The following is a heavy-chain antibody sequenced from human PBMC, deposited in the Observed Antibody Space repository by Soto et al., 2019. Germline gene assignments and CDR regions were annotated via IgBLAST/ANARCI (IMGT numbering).Heavy chain of an antibody. CDR3: ASVPDA. J-gene: IGHJ5*02. CDR2: IYYSGST. V-gene: IGHV4-31*03. CDR1: CGSISSGGYS. Sequence: QVQLQESGPGLVKPSQTLSLTCTVSCGSISSGGYSWSWIRQHPGKGLEWIGYIYYSGSTYYNPYRKSRFTISVDTAKNQSALKLTSVTAADTAGYDCASVPDAWGKGTLVTLSS. D-gene: IGHD2-2*01.